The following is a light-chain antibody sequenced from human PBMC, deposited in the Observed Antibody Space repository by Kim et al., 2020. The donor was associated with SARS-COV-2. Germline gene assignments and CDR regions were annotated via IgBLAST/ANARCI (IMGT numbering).Light chain of an antibody. CDR1: KLGDKY. V-gene: IGLV3-1*01. J-gene: IGLJ1*01. CDR2: QDD. CDR3: QAWDVSTPGI. Sequence: SYELTQPPSVSVSPGQTASITCSGDKLGDKYACWYRQKPGQSPVLVIYQDDKRPSGIPERFSGSNSGSTATLTISGTQEMDEADYYCQAWDVSTPGIFG.